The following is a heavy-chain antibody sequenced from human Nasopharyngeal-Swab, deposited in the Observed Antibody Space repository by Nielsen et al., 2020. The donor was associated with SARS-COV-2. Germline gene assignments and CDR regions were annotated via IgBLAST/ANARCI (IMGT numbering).Heavy chain of an antibody. J-gene: IGHJ4*02. CDR2: ISGDGSST. CDR3: ARGSGPHGSWDY. D-gene: IGHD1-26*01. V-gene: IGHV3-74*01. Sequence: ASLKISCAASGFTFSSFWMHWVRQVPGKGLVWISRISGDGSSTSYADSVKGRLTISRDNVKNTLYLQINTLTGEDTAVYHCARGSGPHGSWDYWGQGTLVTVSS. CDR1: GFTFSSFW.